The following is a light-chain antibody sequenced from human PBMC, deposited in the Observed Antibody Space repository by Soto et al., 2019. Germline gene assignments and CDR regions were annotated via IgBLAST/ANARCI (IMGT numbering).Light chain of an antibody. CDR3: QQSFTTPLT. CDR1: RSIASY. Sequence: DIQMTQSPSSLYASVGDRVTITCRASRSIASYLNWYQQKPGQAPKLLTYATTSLQSGVPQRSSGGGSVTDFTLTISRLQPEDYSTYYCQQSFTTPLTLGGVTKVQIK. V-gene: IGKV1-39*01. J-gene: IGKJ4*01. CDR2: ATT.